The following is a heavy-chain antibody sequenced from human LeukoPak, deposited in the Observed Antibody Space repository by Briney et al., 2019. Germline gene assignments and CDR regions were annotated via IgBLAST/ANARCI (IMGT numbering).Heavy chain of an antibody. Sequence: ASVKVSCKASGYTLTGYYMHWVRQAPGQGLEWMGWINPNSGGTNYAQKFQGRVTMTRDTSISTAYMELSRLRSDDTAVYYCARDRVDTAMVFRFDPWGQGTLVTVSS. J-gene: IGHJ5*02. CDR1: GYTLTGYY. CDR2: INPNSGGT. V-gene: IGHV1-2*02. D-gene: IGHD5-18*01. CDR3: ARDRVDTAMVFRFDP.